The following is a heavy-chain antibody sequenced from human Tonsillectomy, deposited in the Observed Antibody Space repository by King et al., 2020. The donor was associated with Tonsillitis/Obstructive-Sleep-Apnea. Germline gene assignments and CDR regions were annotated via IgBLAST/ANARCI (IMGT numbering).Heavy chain of an antibody. J-gene: IGHJ4*02. V-gene: IGHV4-61*08. D-gene: IGHD2-2*01. Sequence: VQLQESGPGLVKPSETLSLTCTVSGGSVSSGGYYWSWIRQPPRKGLGWIGYIYYSGSTDYNPSLKSRVTISVPTSKNQFSLRLSSVTAADTAVYYCARDQTNCSTTACSDYFDHWGQGTLVTVSS. CDR2: IYYSGST. CDR1: GGSVSSGGYY. CDR3: ARDQTNCSTTACSDYFDH.